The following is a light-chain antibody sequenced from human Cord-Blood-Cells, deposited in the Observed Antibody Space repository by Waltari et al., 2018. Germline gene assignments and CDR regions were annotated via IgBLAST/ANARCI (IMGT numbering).Light chain of an antibody. CDR1: QSVSSN. CDR2: GAS. J-gene: IGKJ1*01. Sequence: EIVMTQSPATLSVSPGERATLSCRASQSVSSNLACYQQKPGQAPRLLIYGASTRATGIPARFSGSGSGTEFTLTISSLQSEDFAVYYCQQYNNSWTFGQGTKVEIK. CDR3: QQYNNSWT. V-gene: IGKV3-15*01.